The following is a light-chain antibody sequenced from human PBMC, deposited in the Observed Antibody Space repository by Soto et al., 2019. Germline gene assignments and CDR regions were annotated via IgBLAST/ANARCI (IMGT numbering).Light chain of an antibody. CDR2: GHN. CDR3: QSFDSSVSGSGV. V-gene: IGLV1-40*01. J-gene: IGLJ3*02. CDR1: HSNIGAGYE. Sequence: QSELTQPPSVSAAPGQRVTISCTGSHSNIGAGYEVHWYQQVPGTAPKLLVSGHNNRPSGVPDRFFGSKSGTSASLTIIGLQAEDEADYYCQSFDSSVSGSGVFGGGTKVTVL.